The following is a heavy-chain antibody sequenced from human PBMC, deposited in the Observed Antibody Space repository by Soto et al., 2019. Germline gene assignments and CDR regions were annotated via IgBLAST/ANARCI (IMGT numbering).Heavy chain of an antibody. Sequence: PSETLSLTCTVSGGSISSSSYYWGWIRQPPGKGLEWIGSIYYSGSTYYNPSLKSRVTISVDTSKNQFSLKLSSVTAADTAVYYCAILSWFATTVNTLGYFDYWGQGTLVT. CDR3: AILSWFATTVNTLGYFDY. V-gene: IGHV4-39*01. CDR1: GGSISSSSYY. D-gene: IGHD4-17*01. J-gene: IGHJ4*02. CDR2: IYYSGST.